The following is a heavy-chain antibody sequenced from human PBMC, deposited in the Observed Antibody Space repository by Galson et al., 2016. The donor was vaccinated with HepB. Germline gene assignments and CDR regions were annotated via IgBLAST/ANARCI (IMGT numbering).Heavy chain of an antibody. Sequence: SLRLSCAASGFPFSGSAFHWVRQASGRGLEWVGRIRSKRNDYATSYGASVKGRFTISRDDSTSTTYLHMSSLEMEDTTIYYCTRPIGTQNYLDHWGQGTLVTVSS. CDR1: GFPFSGSA. CDR3: TRPIGTQNYLDH. V-gene: IGHV3-73*01. J-gene: IGHJ4*02. CDR2: IRSKRNDYAT. D-gene: IGHD3-10*01.